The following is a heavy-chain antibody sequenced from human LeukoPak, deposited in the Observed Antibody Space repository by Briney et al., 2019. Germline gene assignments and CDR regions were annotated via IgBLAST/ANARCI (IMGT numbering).Heavy chain of an antibody. J-gene: IGHJ4*02. CDR2: MNPNSGNT. CDR1: GYTFTSYD. CDR3: ARNTYSYGSNYFDY. Sequence: ASVKVSCKASGYTFTSYDINWVRQATGQGLEWTGWMNPNSGNTGYAQKFQGRVTITRNTSISTAYMELSSLRSEDTAVYYCARNTYSYGSNYFDYWGQGTLVTVSS. D-gene: IGHD5-18*01. V-gene: IGHV1-8*03.